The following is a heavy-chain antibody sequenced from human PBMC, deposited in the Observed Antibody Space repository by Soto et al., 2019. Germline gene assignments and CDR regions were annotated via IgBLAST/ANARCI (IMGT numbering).Heavy chain of an antibody. D-gene: IGHD4-4*01. CDR1: GFTFSNYA. CDR2: ITGSGGST. J-gene: IGHJ6*02. V-gene: IGHV3-23*01. Sequence: EVQLLESGGGLVQPGGSLRLSCAASGFTFSNYAMSWVRQAPGKGLEWVSIITGSGGSTYYADSVRGRFTISRDNSKNTLCLQMNSLRAEDTAVYYCANSEKTTIDAFYGMDVWGQGTTVTVSS. CDR3: ANSEKTTIDAFYGMDV.